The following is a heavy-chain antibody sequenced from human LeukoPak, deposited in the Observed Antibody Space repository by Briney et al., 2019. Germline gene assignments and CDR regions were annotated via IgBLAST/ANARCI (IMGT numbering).Heavy chain of an antibody. CDR1: GYTFTSYD. J-gene: IGHJ6*03. D-gene: IGHD3-3*01. CDR2: MNPNSGNT. Sequence: ASVKVSCKASGYTFTSYDINWVRQATGQGLEWMGWMNPNSGNTGYAQKFQGRVTMTRNTSISTAYMELSSLRSEDTAVYYCARNLEWLLPHSYYYMDVWGKGTTVTVSS. CDR3: ARNLEWLLPHSYYYMDV. V-gene: IGHV1-8*01.